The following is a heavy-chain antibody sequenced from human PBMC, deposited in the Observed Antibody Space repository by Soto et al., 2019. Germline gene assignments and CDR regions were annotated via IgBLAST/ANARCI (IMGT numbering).Heavy chain of an antibody. J-gene: IGHJ4*02. CDR3: ARAYSPGD. D-gene: IGHD1-26*01. CDR1: GDSISSTNW. V-gene: IGHV4-4*02. CDR2: ISHSGSS. Sequence: QVQLQESGPGLVKPSGTLSLTCAVSGDSISSTNWWNWVRQPPGKGLEWIGGISHSGSSNYNPSLKSRVTISADKSKNHFSLKLSSVTAADTAVYYCARAYSPGDWGQGTLVTVSS.